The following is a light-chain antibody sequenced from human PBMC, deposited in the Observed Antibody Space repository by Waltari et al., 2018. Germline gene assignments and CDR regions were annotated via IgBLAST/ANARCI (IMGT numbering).Light chain of an antibody. CDR1: QGISSY. V-gene: IGKV1-8*01. Sequence: IRMTQSPSSFSASTGNRVTITCRASQGISSYLAWYQQKPGKAPKLLIYAASTLQSGVPSRFSGSGSGTDFTLTISCLQSEDFATYYCQQYYSYPWTFGQGTKVEIK. CDR3: QQYYSYPWT. J-gene: IGKJ1*01. CDR2: AAS.